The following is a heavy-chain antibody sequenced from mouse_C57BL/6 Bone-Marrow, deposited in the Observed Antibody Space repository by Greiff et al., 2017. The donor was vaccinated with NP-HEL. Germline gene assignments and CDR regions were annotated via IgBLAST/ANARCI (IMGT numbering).Heavy chain of an antibody. CDR1: GYTFTSYW. V-gene: IGHV1-64*01. CDR2: IHPNSGST. J-gene: IGHJ3*01. Sequence: QVQLQQPGAELVKPGASVKLSCKASGYTFTSYWMHWVKQRPGQGLEWIGMIHPNSGSTNYNEKFKSKATLTVDKSSSTAYMQLSRLTSEDSAVFYCARGERRPAWFAYGSQGTLVTVSA. CDR3: ARGERRPAWFAY.